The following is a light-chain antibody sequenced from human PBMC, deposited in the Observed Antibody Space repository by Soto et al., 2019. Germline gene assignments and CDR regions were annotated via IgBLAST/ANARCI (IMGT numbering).Light chain of an antibody. J-gene: IGKJ2*01. CDR3: QQYNDWPLYT. Sequence: EIVMTQSPATLSVSPGERATLSCRASQSVRNNLAWYQQKPGQAPRVLIYAASTRATGIPARFSGSGSGTDFTLTISSLQSEDFAVYYCQQYNDWPLYTFGQGTKLEI. CDR1: QSVRNN. V-gene: IGKV3-15*01. CDR2: AAS.